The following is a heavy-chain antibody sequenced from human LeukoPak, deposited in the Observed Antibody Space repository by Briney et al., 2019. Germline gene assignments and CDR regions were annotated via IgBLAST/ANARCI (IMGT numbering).Heavy chain of an antibody. V-gene: IGHV3-23*01. CDR1: GFTFGSFA. CDR3: AKMKGHPLPKYYMDV. CDR2: ISGTGDNT. D-gene: IGHD1-26*01. Sequence: GGSLRLSCEASGFTFGSFAMSWVRQAPGKGLEWVSGISGTGDNTLYADSVKGRFTISRDNSKNTLYLEMNSLRAEDTAIYYCAKMKGHPLPKYYMDVWGQGTTVTVSS. J-gene: IGHJ6*01.